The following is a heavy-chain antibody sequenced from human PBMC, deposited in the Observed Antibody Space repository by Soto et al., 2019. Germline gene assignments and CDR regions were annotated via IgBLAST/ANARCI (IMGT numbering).Heavy chain of an antibody. CDR2: IYHSGST. D-gene: IGHD3-9*01. CDR3: ARHSVRSSYYDILTGSLVGWFDP. J-gene: IGHJ5*02. Sequence: TWETLCLTCAVSGDSISSGVYSWSWIRQPPGKGLEWIRYIYHSGSTNYNPSLKSRVTISVDTSKNQFSLKLSSVTAADTAVYYCARHSVRSSYYDILTGSLVGWFDPWGQGTLVTVSS. CDR1: GDSISSGVYS. V-gene: IGHV4-30-2*01.